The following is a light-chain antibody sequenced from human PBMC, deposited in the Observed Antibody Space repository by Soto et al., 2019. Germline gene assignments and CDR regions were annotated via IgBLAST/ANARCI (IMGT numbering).Light chain of an antibody. Sequence: QSVLTQPASVSGSPGQSITISCTGTSCDVGAYNYVSWYQQHPGKAPRLMIYDVSNRPSGASNRFSGSKSGNTASLTISGLQAEDEADYYCSSFTNTYSYVFXTGTKVTVL. CDR1: SCDVGAYNY. CDR3: SSFTNTYSYV. CDR2: DVS. J-gene: IGLJ1*01. V-gene: IGLV2-14*01.